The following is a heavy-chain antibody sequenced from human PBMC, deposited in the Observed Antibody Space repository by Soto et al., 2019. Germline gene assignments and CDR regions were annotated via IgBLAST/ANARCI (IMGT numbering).Heavy chain of an antibody. Sequence: GESLKISCAASGFTFSSYAMSWVRQAPGKGLEWVSAISGSGGSTYYADSVKGRFTISRDNSKNTLYLQMNSLRAEDTAVYYCAKARFYGSGSHEFDYWGQGTLVTVSS. J-gene: IGHJ4*02. CDR3: AKARFYGSGSHEFDY. CDR2: ISGSGGST. CDR1: GFTFSSYA. D-gene: IGHD3-10*01. V-gene: IGHV3-23*01.